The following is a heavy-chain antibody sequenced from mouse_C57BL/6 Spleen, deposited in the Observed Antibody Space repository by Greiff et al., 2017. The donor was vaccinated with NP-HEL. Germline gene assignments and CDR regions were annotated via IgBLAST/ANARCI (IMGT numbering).Heavy chain of an antibody. CDR1: GYTFTSYW. Sequence: VQLQQPGAELVKPGASVKLSCKASGYTFTSYWMQWVKQRPGQGLEWIGEIDPSDSYTNYNQKFKGKATLTVDTSSSTAYMQLSSLTSEDSAVYYCARRKSSLPYFDYWGQGTTLTVSS. J-gene: IGHJ2*01. D-gene: IGHD2-1*01. CDR3: ARRKSSLPYFDY. V-gene: IGHV1-50*01. CDR2: IDPSDSYT.